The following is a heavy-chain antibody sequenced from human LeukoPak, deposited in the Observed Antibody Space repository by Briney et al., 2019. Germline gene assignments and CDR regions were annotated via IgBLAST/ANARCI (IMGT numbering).Heavy chain of an antibody. V-gene: IGHV1-69*05. CDR2: IIPIFGTA. Sequence: SVKVSCXASGGTFSSYAISWVRQAPGQGLEWMGRIIPIFGTANYAQKFQGRVTITTDESTSTAYMELSSLRSEDTAVYYCASPNEYDYVWGSYRFDYWGQGTLVTVSS. J-gene: IGHJ4*02. D-gene: IGHD3-16*02. CDR3: ASPNEYDYVWGSYRFDY. CDR1: GGTFSSYA.